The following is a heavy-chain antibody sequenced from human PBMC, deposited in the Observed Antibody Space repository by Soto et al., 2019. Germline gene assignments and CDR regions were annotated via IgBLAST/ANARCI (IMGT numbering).Heavy chain of an antibody. Sequence: GASVKVSCKASGYKFNTYGITWVRQAPGQGLEWMGIINPSGGSTSYAQKFQGRVTMTRDTSTSTVYMELSSLRSEDTAVYYCARAGDYDFWSGYYANWFDPWGQGTLVTVSS. CDR2: INPSGGST. CDR1: GYKFNTYG. D-gene: IGHD3-3*01. J-gene: IGHJ5*02. V-gene: IGHV1-46*02. CDR3: ARAGDYDFWSGYYANWFDP.